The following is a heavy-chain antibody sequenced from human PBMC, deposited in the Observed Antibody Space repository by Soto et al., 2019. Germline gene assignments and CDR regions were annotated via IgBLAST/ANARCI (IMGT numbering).Heavy chain of an antibody. Sequence: TLSLTCTVSGGSISSGGYYWSWIRQHPGKGLEWIGYIYYSGSTYYNPSLKSRVTISVDTSKNQFSLKLSSVTAADTAVYYCARVSIPPLYSSSWDPYYYYYGMDVWGQGTTVTVSS. D-gene: IGHD6-13*01. CDR2: IYYSGST. J-gene: IGHJ6*02. CDR3: ARVSIPPLYSSSWDPYYYYYGMDV. V-gene: IGHV4-31*03. CDR1: GGSISSGGYY.